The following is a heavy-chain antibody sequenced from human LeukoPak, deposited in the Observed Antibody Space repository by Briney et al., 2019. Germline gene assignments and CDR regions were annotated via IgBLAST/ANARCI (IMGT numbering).Heavy chain of an antibody. CDR3: ARDRVGYCSGGSCYGPQPYDY. Sequence: ASVKVSCKASGYTFTSYGISWVRQAPGQGLEWMGWISAYNGNTNYVQKLQGRVTMTTDTSTSTAYMELRSLRSDDTAVYYCARDRVGYCSGGSCYGPQPYDYWGQGTLVTVSS. CDR2: ISAYNGNT. CDR1: GYTFTSYG. D-gene: IGHD2-15*01. V-gene: IGHV1-18*01. J-gene: IGHJ4*02.